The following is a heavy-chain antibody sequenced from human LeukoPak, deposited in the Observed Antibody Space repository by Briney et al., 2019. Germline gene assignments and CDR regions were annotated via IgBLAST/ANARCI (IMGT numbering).Heavy chain of an antibody. J-gene: IGHJ3*02. CDR1: GYTFTSYG. CDR3: AREGRYCSSTSHCVLDAFDI. V-gene: IGHV1-18*01. CDR2: ISAYNGNT. Sequence: ASVKVSCKASGYTFTSYGISWVRQAPGQGLEWMGWISAYNGNTNYAQKFQGRVTITADESTSTAYMELSSLRSEDTAVYYCAREGRYCSSTSHCVLDAFDIWGQGTMVTVSS. D-gene: IGHD2-2*01.